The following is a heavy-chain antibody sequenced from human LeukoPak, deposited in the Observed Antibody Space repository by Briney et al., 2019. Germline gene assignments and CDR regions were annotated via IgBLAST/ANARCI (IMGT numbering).Heavy chain of an antibody. D-gene: IGHD6-13*01. Sequence: GESLKISCKGSGYTFSSYWIGWVRQMPGKGLEWMGTIYPGDSDTRYSPSLQGQVTISADKSISTAYLQWSSLKASDTAMYYCARHGMYSSDYWGQGTLVTVSS. CDR2: IYPGDSDT. V-gene: IGHV5-51*01. J-gene: IGHJ4*02. CDR1: GYTFSSYW. CDR3: ARHGMYSSDY.